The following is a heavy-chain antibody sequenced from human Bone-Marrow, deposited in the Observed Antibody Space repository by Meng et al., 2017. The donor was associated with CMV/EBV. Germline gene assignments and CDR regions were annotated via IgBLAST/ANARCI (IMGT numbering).Heavy chain of an antibody. V-gene: IGHV4-34*01. CDR1: GGSFSGYY. CDR2: INHSGST. D-gene: IGHD3-22*01. Sequence: SETLSLTCAVYGGSFSGYYWSWIRQPPGKGLEWIGEINHSGSTNYNPSPKSRVTISVDTSKNQFSLKLSSVTAADTAVYYWARDRYYDSSGYYTAHAFDIWGQGTMVTVPS. J-gene: IGHJ3*02. CDR3: ARDRYYDSSGYYTAHAFDI.